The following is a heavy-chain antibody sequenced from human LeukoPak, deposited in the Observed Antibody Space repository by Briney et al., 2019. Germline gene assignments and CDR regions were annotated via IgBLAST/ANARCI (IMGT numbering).Heavy chain of an antibody. J-gene: IGHJ6*02. Sequence: GASVKVSCKASGNTFTGYYMHWVRQAPGQGLEWMGWINPNSGGTNYAQKFQGWVTMTRDTSISTAYMELSRLRSDDTAVYYCARTVADYYYYGMDVWGQGTTVTVSS. D-gene: IGHD6-19*01. CDR1: GNTFTGYY. V-gene: IGHV1-2*04. CDR3: ARTVADYYYYGMDV. CDR2: INPNSGGT.